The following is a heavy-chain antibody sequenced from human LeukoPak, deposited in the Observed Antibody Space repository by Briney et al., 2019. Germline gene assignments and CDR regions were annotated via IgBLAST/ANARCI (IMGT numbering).Heavy chain of an antibody. Sequence: GASLKISCNACGYSFITYWIGWVRQMPGKGLEWMGIIYPDDSDTRYSPSFQGQVTFSADKSITTSYLQWSSLKASDSAMYYCARSTSWGTFDIWGKGTMVTVSS. CDR3: ARSTSWGTFDI. CDR1: GYSFITYW. CDR2: IYPDDSDT. D-gene: IGHD7-27*01. V-gene: IGHV5-51*01. J-gene: IGHJ3*02.